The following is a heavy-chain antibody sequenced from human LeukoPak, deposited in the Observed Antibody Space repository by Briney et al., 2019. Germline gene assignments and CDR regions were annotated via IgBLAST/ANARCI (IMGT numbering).Heavy chain of an antibody. CDR1: GFTFSSYA. CDR3: ARDSDDFWSGYYSSPPIPPSNWFDP. CDR2: ISSNGGST. V-gene: IGHV3-64*01. J-gene: IGHJ5*02. D-gene: IGHD3-3*01. Sequence: QTGGSLRLSCAASGFTFSSYAMHWVRQAPGKGLEYVSAISSNGGSTYYANSVKGRFTISRDNSKNTLYLQMGRLRAEDMAVYYCARDSDDFWSGYYSSPPIPPSNWFDPWGQGTLVTVSS.